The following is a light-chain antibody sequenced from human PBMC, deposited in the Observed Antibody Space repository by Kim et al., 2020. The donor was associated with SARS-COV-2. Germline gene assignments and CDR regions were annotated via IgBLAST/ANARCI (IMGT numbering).Light chain of an antibody. V-gene: IGKV1-6*01. J-gene: IGKJ4*01. CDR1: QGIRSD. CDR3: LQDYNYPLT. Sequence: ASVGDRVTITCRASQGIRSDLGWYQQKPGKAPKLLIYGASSLQSGVPSRFSGSGSGTDFTLTISSLQPEDFATYYCLQDYNYPLTFGGGTKVDIK. CDR2: GAS.